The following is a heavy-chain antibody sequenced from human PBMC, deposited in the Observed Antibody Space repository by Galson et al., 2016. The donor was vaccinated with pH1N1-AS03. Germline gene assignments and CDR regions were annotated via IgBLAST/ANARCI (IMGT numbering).Heavy chain of an antibody. CDR1: GGTFRSYA. J-gene: IGHJ4*02. Sequence: SVKVSCKASGGTFRSYAISWVRQAPGQGLEWMGGIIPIFGTANYSQNFQGRVTITADKSTTTAYMELSSLRSEDTAIYFCAREGRDIRRDGHNYEWYFDYWGQGTLVSVSS. V-gene: IGHV1-69*06. CDR3: AREGRDIRRDGHNYEWYFDY. D-gene: IGHD5-24*01. CDR2: IIPIFGTA.